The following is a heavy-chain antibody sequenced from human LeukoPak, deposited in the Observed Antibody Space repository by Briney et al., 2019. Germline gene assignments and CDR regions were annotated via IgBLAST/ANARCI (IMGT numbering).Heavy chain of an antibody. J-gene: IGHJ4*02. V-gene: IGHV3-9*03. CDR1: GFTFHDYA. CDR3: AKGPTYSRSSLFDY. Sequence: GRSLRLSCAASGFTFHDYAMHWVRQAPGKGLEWVSGISWNGGTIVYADSVKGRFTISRENAENSLYLQVNSLRPEDMALYYCAKGPTYSRSSLFDYWGQGILVAVSS. CDR2: ISWNGGTI. D-gene: IGHD6-6*01.